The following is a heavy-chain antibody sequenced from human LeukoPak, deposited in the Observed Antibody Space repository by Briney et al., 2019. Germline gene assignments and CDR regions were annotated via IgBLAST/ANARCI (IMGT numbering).Heavy chain of an antibody. CDR3: TRGAGTSWFDY. J-gene: IGHJ4*02. CDR2: MNPNSGVT. V-gene: IGHV1-2*02. D-gene: IGHD2-2*01. CDR1: GYTFTVNY. Sequence: ASVTVSCKPSGYTFTVNYLHWVRQAHGQGLEWVGWMNPNSGVTVYAQNFQGRVTMTRDTSISTAYMELSSLTSDDTAVYYCTRGAGTSWFDYWGQGSLVTVSS.